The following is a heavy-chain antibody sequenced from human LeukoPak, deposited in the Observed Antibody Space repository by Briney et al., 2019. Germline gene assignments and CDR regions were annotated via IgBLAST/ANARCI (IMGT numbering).Heavy chain of an antibody. J-gene: IGHJ4*02. CDR2: IYTSGST. D-gene: IGHD1-1*01. CDR3: ARVSDTGYSY. V-gene: IGHV4-39*07. Sequence: SETLSLTCTVSGGSISSSSYYWGWIRQPPGKGLEWIGRIYTSGSTNYNPSLKSRVTISVDTSKNQFSLKLSSVTAADTAVYYCARVSDTGYSYWGQGTLVTVSS. CDR1: GGSISSSSYY.